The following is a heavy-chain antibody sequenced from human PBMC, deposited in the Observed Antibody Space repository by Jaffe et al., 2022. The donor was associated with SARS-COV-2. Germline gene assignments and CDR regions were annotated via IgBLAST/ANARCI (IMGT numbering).Heavy chain of an antibody. Sequence: EVQLVESGGGLVQPGGSLRLSCAASGFTFSSYWMSWVRQAPGKGLEWVANIKQDGSEKYYVDSVKGRFTISRDNAKNSLYLQMNSLRAEDTAVYYCARERDIVVVSAAGDNWFDPWGQGTLVTVSS. D-gene: IGHD2-15*01. CDR2: IKQDGSEK. CDR1: GFTFSSYW. V-gene: IGHV3-7*01. J-gene: IGHJ5*02. CDR3: ARERDIVVVSAAGDNWFDP.